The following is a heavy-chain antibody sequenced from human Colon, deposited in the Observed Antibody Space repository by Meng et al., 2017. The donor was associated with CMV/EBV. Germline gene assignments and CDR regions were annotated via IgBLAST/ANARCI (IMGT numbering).Heavy chain of an antibody. CDR1: GYSFTSYW. V-gene: IGHV5-51*01. Sequence: GESLKISCKGSGYSFTSYWIGWVRQIPGKGLEWMGIIYPGDSDTRYSPSFQGQVTISADKSISTAYLQWSSLNASDTAMYYCARLTLYYYDGSPSRGFDPWGQGTLVTVSS. CDR2: IYPGDSDT. J-gene: IGHJ5*02. CDR3: ARLTLYYYDGSPSRGFDP. D-gene: IGHD3-22*01.